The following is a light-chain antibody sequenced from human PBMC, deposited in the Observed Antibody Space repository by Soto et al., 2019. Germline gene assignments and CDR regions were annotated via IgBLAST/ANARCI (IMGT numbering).Light chain of an antibody. CDR2: AAS. Sequence: GDSVTITCLASQGISSYLNWYQQKPGKAPKLLIYAASSLQSGVPSRFSGSGSGTDFTLTISSLQPEDFATYYCRQSYSTPPITFGQGTRLEIK. CDR3: RQSYSTPPIT. V-gene: IGKV1-39*01. CDR1: QGISSY. J-gene: IGKJ5*01.